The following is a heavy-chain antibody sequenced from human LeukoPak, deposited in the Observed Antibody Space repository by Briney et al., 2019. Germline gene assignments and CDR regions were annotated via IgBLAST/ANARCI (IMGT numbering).Heavy chain of an antibody. Sequence: SETLSLTCAVYGGSFSGYYWSWIRQPPGKGLEWIGEINHSGSTNYNPSLKSRVTISVDTSKNQFSLKLSSVTAADTAVYYCARRRAVAGNYYYYYMDVWGKGTTVTVSS. D-gene: IGHD6-19*01. CDR3: ARRRAVAGNYYYYYMDV. V-gene: IGHV4-34*01. CDR1: GGSFSGYY. CDR2: INHSGST. J-gene: IGHJ6*03.